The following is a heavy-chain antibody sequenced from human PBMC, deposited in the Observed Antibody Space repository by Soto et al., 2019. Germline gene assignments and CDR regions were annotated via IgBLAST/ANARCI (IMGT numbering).Heavy chain of an antibody. J-gene: IGHJ5*01. D-gene: IGHD1-20*01. CDR1: RFTFSDFG. CDR3: AKDAVPYNGKWDWFDS. Sequence: DVQLLESGGGLVQPGGSLTLSCAASRFTFSDFGMSWVRQAPGKGLEWVSSIGGGGTDTYYGDSVKGRFTISRDNSKNTLYLQMDSLRDEDTAVYYCAKDAVPYNGKWDWFDSWGQGTLVIVSS. V-gene: IGHV3-23*01. CDR2: IGGGGTDT.